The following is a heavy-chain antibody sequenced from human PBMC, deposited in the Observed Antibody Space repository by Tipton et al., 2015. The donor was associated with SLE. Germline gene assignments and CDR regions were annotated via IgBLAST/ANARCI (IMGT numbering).Heavy chain of an antibody. CDR2: IIPIFGTA. J-gene: IGHJ5*02. Sequence: QSGAEVKKPGSSVKVSCKASGGTFSSYAISWVRQAPGQGLEWMGGIIPIFGTANYAQKFQGRVTITADESTSTAYMELSSLRSEDTAVYYCARLGYCTSGVCFTGIDLWGQGILVAVPS. V-gene: IGHV1-69*01. CDR1: GGTFSSYA. CDR3: ARLGYCTSGVCFTGIDL. D-gene: IGHD2-8*01.